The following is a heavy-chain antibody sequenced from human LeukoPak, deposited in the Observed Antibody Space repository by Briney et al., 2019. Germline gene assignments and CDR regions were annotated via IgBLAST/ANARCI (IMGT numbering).Heavy chain of an antibody. Sequence: PSETLSLTCSVSGDTISTSDHYWGWIRQPPGKGLEWIGSIYYTGNTYCNPSLKSRVTISVDTSKNQFSLKLSSVTAADTAVYYCVRHQEGMVRGVLYYMDVWGTGTTVTISS. V-gene: IGHV4-39*01. CDR1: GDTISTSDHY. D-gene: IGHD3-10*01. CDR3: VRHQEGMVRGVLYYMDV. CDR2: IYYTGNT. J-gene: IGHJ6*03.